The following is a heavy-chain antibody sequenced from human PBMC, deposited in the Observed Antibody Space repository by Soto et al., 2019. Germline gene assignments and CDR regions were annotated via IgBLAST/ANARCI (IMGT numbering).Heavy chain of an antibody. D-gene: IGHD3-9*01. CDR3: ATEYYDILTGYYYFDY. CDR1: GFTFSSYS. V-gene: IGHV3-21*01. Sequence: GGSLRLSCAASGFTFSSYSMNWVRQAPGKGLEWVSSISSSSSYIYYADSVKGRFTIPRDNAKNSLYLQMNSLRAEDTAVYYCATEYYDILTGYYYFDYWGQGTLVTVSS. CDR2: ISSSSSYI. J-gene: IGHJ4*02.